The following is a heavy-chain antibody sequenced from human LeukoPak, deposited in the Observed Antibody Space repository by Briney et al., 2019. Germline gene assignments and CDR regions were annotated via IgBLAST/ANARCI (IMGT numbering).Heavy chain of an antibody. CDR1: GGSFSGYY. V-gene: IGHV4-34*01. Sequence: KPSETLSLTCAVYGGSFSGYYWSWIRQPPGKGLEWIGEINHSGSTNCNPSLKSRVTISVDTSKNQFSLELSSVTAADTAVYYCARAWGYSYGYDYWGQGTLVTVSS. CDR3: ARAWGYSYGYDY. CDR2: INHSGST. J-gene: IGHJ4*02. D-gene: IGHD5-18*01.